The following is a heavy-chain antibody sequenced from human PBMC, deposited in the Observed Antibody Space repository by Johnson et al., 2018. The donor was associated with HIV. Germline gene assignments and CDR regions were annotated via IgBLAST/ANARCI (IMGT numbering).Heavy chain of an antibody. CDR1: GFTVSSNY. Sequence: EVQLVESGGGLIQPGGSLRLSCAASGFTVSSNYMSWVRQAPGKGLEWVAVIYSGGSTYYSDSVKGRFTISRDNSKITLYLQMNSLRAEDTAVYYCSRDLVVAATFDIWGQGTMVTVSS. J-gene: IGHJ3*02. V-gene: IGHV3-53*01. D-gene: IGHD2-15*01. CDR2: IYSGGST. CDR3: SRDLVVAATFDI.